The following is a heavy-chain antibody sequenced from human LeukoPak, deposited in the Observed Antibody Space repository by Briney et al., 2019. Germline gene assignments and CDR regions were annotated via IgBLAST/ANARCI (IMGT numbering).Heavy chain of an antibody. Sequence: QPGGSLRLSCAASGFTLSSYWMHWVRHAPGKGLVWVSRINSDGSSTSYADSVKGRFTISRDNAKNTLYLQMNSLRAEDTAMYYCARGDYYDCSGYYADAFDIWGQGTMVTVSS. CDR1: GFTLSSYW. CDR3: ARGDYYDCSGYYADAFDI. V-gene: IGHV3-74*01. J-gene: IGHJ3*02. D-gene: IGHD3-22*01. CDR2: INSDGSST.